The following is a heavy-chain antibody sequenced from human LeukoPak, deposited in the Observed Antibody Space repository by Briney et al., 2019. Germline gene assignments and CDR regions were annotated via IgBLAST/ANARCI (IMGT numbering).Heavy chain of an antibody. D-gene: IGHD6-6*01. CDR1: GGSISSYY. CDR3: AREEYSSSFGWFDP. J-gene: IGHJ5*02. CDR2: IYYSGST. V-gene: IGHV4-59*01. Sequence: SKTLSLTCTVSGGSISSYYWSWIRQPPGKGLEWIGYIYYSGSTNYNPSLKSRVTISVDTSKNQFSLKLSSVTAADTAVYYCAREEYSSSFGWFDPWGQGTLVTVSS.